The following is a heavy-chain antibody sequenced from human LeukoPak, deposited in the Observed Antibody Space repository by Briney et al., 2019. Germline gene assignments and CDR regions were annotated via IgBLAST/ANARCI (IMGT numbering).Heavy chain of an antibody. V-gene: IGHV4-34*01. CDR2: INHSGST. D-gene: IGHD1-26*01. CDR1: GGSFSGYY. Sequence: SETLSLTCAVYGGSFSGYYWSWIRQPSGKGLEWIGEINHSGSTNYNPSLKSRVTISVDTSKNQFSLKLSSVTAADTAVYYCARGGGSYYVDYWGQGTLVTVSS. J-gene: IGHJ4*02. CDR3: ARGGGSYYVDY.